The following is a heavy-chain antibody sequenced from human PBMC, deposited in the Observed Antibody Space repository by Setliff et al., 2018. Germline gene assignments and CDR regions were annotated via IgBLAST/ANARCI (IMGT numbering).Heavy chain of an antibody. D-gene: IGHD1-26*01. V-gene: IGHV4-59*08. Sequence: SETLSLTCTVSGGSISSYYWSWIRQPPGKGLEWIGYIYYSGSTNYNPALKSRATISLDTSKNQFSLNLNSATAADTAVYYCARAPPNRYSGSYEYFYMDVWGKGTTVTVSS. CDR3: ARAPPNRYSGSYEYFYMDV. CDR1: GGSISSYY. CDR2: IYYSGST. J-gene: IGHJ6*03.